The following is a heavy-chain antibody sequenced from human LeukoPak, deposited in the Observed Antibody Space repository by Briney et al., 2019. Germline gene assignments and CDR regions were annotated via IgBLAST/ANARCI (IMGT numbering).Heavy chain of an antibody. CDR1: GGSISSYY. J-gene: IGHJ6*03. V-gene: IGHV4-4*07. CDR3: ASTPQDYGDYGNYYYMDV. Sequence: PSETLSLTCTVSGGSISSYYWSWIRQPAGKGVEWIGRIYTSGSTNYNPSLKSRVTMSVDTSKNQFSLKLSSVTAADTAVYYCASTPQDYGDYGNYYYMDVWGKGTTVTVSS. CDR2: IYTSGST. D-gene: IGHD4-17*01.